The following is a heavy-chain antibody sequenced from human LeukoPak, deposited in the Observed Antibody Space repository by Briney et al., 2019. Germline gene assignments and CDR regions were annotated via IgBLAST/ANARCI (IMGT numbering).Heavy chain of an antibody. V-gene: IGHV1-69*06. CDR2: IIPIFGTA. J-gene: IGHJ4*02. Sequence: SVKVSCKASGGTFSSYAISWVRQAPGQGLEWRGGIIPIFGTANYAQKFQGRVTITADKSTSTAYMELSSLRSEDTAVYYCARGGRLQNFDYWGQGTLVTVSS. CDR3: ARGGRLQNFDY. D-gene: IGHD4-11*01. CDR1: GGTFSSYA.